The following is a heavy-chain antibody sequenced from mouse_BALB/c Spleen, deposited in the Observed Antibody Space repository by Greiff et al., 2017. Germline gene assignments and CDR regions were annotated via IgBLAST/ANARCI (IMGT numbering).Heavy chain of an antibody. D-gene: IGHD2-3*01. CDR3: ARSEDGDWYFDV. CDR1: GYSITSDYA. Sequence: EVQLVESGPGLVKPSQSLSLTCTVTGYSITSDYAWNWIRQFPGNKLEWMGYISYSGSTSYNPSLKSRISITRDTSKNQFFLQLNSVTTEDTATYYCARSEDGDWYFDVWGAGTTVTVSS. CDR2: ISYSGST. J-gene: IGHJ1*01. V-gene: IGHV3-2*02.